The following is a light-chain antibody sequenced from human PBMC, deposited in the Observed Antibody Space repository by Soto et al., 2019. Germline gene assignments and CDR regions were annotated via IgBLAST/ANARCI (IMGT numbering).Light chain of an antibody. CDR3: SSYTSSSTNWV. V-gene: IGLV2-14*01. J-gene: IGLJ3*02. CDR2: EVS. Sequence: QAVVTQPASMSGSPGQSITISCTGTSSDVGGYNYVSWYQQHPGKAPKLMIYEVSNRPSGVSNRFSGSKSGNTASLTISGLQAEDEADYYCSSYTSSSTNWVFGGGTKLTVL. CDR1: SSDVGGYNY.